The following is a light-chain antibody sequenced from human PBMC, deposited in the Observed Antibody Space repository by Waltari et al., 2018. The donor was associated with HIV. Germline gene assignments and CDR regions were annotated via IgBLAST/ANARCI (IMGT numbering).Light chain of an antibody. CDR3: SSYTSSSVV. CDR1: SSDVGGYNY. CDR2: DVS. J-gene: IGLJ2*01. V-gene: IGLV2-14*03. Sequence: QSALTQPASVSGSPGQSITISCTGTSSDVGGYNYVSWYQHHPGKAPKLMIYDVSNRPSVVSTRFSGSKSGNTASLTISGLQAEDEADYYCSSYTSSSVVFGGGTKLTVL.